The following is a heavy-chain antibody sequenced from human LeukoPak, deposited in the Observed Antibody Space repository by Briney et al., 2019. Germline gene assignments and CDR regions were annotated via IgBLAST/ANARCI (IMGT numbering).Heavy chain of an antibody. CDR3: AVQTKA. CDR2: INHSGST. J-gene: IGHJ4*02. V-gene: IGHV4-34*01. CDR1: GGSFSGYY. Sequence: SETLSLTCAVYGGSFSGYYWSWIRQPPGKELEWIGEINHSGSTNYNPSLKSRVTISVDTSKNQFSLKLSSVTAADTAVYYCAVQTKAWGQGTLVTVSS.